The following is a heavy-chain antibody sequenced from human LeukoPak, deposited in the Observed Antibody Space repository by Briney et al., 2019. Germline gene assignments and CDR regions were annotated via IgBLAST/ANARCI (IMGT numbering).Heavy chain of an antibody. D-gene: IGHD6-19*01. J-gene: IGHJ4*02. Sequence: SETLSLTCTVSGGSISSSSYCSGWIRQPPGNGRECIGSIYYSGSTYYNPSLKSRVTISVDTSKNQFSLKLSPVPAADTAVYYCARHKSGWYYFDYWGQGTLLTVSS. CDR1: GGSISSSSYC. CDR2: IYYSGST. CDR3: ARHKSGWYYFDY. V-gene: IGHV4-39*01.